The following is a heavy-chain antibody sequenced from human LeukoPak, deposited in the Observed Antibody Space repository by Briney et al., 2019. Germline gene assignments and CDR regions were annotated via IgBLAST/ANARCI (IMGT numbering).Heavy chain of an antibody. CDR1: GGTFSSYA. D-gene: IGHD2-2*01. V-gene: IGHV1-69*13. CDR3: ARGTLVVPAAKRGSKNYYFDY. J-gene: IGHJ4*02. Sequence: ASVKVSCKASGGTFSSYAISWVRQAPGQGLEWMGGIIPIFGTANYAQKFQGRVTITADESTSTAYMELSSLRAEDTAVYYCARGTLVVPAAKRGSKNYYFDYWGQGTLVTVSS. CDR2: IIPIFGTA.